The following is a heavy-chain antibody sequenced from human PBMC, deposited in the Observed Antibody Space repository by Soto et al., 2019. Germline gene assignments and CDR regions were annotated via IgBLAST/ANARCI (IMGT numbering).Heavy chain of an antibody. V-gene: IGHV3-43*01. CDR2: ISWDGGST. CDR3: AKSVYSNYVMYY. Sequence: EVQLVESGGVVVQPGGSLRLSCAASGFTFDDYTMHWVRQAPGKGLEWVSLISWDGGSTYYADSVKGRFTIPRDNSKNSLYLQMNSLRTEDTALYYCAKSVYSNYVMYYWGQGTLVTVSS. CDR1: GFTFDDYT. D-gene: IGHD4-4*01. J-gene: IGHJ4*02.